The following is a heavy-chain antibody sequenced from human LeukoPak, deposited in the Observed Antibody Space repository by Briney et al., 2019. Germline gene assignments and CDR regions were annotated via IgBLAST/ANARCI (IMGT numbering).Heavy chain of an antibody. CDR2: ISSSGSTI. Sequence: GGSLRLSCVASGFTFSSYEMNWVRQAPGKGLEWVSYISSSGSTIYYADSVKGRFTISRDNAKNSLYLQMNSLRAEDTAVYYCAREQLVQFDYWGQGTLVTVSS. J-gene: IGHJ4*02. D-gene: IGHD6-13*01. CDR3: AREQLVQFDY. V-gene: IGHV3-48*03. CDR1: GFTFSSYE.